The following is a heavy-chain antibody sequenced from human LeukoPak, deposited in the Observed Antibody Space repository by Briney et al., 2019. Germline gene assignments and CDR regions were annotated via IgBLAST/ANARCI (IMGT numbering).Heavy chain of an antibody. CDR1: GYTFTSYG. V-gene: IGHV1-18*01. J-gene: IGHJ4*02. D-gene: IGHD3-22*01. CDR3: ARENYYDSSGPLGLIDY. Sequence: GASVKVSCKASGYTFTSYGISWVRQAPGQGLEWMGWISAYNGNTNYAQKLQGRVTMTTDTSTSTAYMELRSLRSDDTAVYYCARENYYDSSGPLGLIDYWGQGTLVTVSS. CDR2: ISAYNGNT.